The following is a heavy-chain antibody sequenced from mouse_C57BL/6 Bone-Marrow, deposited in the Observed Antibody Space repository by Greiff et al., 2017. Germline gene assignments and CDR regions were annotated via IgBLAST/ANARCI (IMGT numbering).Heavy chain of an antibody. CDR3: ARLGYDYDFYAMDY. D-gene: IGHD2-4*01. J-gene: IGHJ4*01. V-gene: IGHV1-81*01. Sequence: VQRVESGAELARPGASVKLSCKASGYTFTSYGISWVKQRTGQGLEWIGEIYPRSGNTYYNEKFKGKATLTADKSSSTAYMELRSLTSEDSAVYFCARLGYDYDFYAMDYWGQGTSVTVSS. CDR1: GYTFTSYG. CDR2: IYPRSGNT.